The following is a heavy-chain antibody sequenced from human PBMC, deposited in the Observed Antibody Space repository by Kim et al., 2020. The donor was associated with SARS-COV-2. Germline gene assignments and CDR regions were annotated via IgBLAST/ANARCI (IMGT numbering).Heavy chain of an antibody. CDR1: GFTFSSYS. D-gene: IGHD3-3*01. Sequence: GGSLRLSCAASGFTFSSYSMNWVRQAPGKGLEWVSSISSSSSYIYYADSVKGRFTISRDNAKNSLYLQMNSLRAEDTAVYYCARSSGGTYYDFWSGLTPDAFDMWGQGTMVTVSS. CDR2: ISSSSSYI. V-gene: IGHV3-21*01. J-gene: IGHJ3*02. CDR3: ARSSGGTYYDFWSGLTPDAFDM.